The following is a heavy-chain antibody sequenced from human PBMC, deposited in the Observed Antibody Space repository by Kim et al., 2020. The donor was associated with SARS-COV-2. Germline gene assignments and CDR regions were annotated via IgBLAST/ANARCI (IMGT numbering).Heavy chain of an antibody. V-gene: IGHV3-23*01. CDR2: ISAGGDRT. CDR1: GFTFSSYA. J-gene: IGHJ4*02. CDR3: AKAGQRLVWGYFDY. Sequence: GGSLRLSYTVSGFTFSSYAMTWVRQAPGKGLEWVSGISAGGDRTYYADSVKGRFTISRDNSKNTLYLQITTLSAEDTALYYCAKAGQRLVWGYFDYWGQG. D-gene: IGHD6-13*01.